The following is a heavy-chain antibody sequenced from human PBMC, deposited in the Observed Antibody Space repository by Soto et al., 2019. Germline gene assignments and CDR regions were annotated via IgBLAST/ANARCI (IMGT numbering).Heavy chain of an antibody. CDR2: IYYSGVT. Sequence: QGQLQESGPGLVKPSETLSLTCTVSGDSISTYNWGWIRQPPGKGLEWIGCIYYSGVTNYNPPLXXRXXISVDTPKNQLSLKLNSVTAADTAVYYCARVAADIASWVDPWGQGTLVTVSS. CDR1: GDSISTYN. D-gene: IGHD5-12*01. V-gene: IGHV4-59*01. CDR3: ARVAADIASWVDP. J-gene: IGHJ5*02.